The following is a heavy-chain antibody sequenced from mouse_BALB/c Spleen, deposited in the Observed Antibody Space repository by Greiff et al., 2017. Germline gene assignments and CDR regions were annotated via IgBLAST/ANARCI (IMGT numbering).Heavy chain of an antibody. J-gene: IGHJ3*01. V-gene: IGHV2-9*02. CDR3: ARDPAYYGNPFAY. CDR1: GFSLTSYG. CDR2: IWADGST. Sequence: QVQLKESGPGLVAPSQSLSITCTVSGFSLTSYGVSWVRQPPGKGLEWLGVIWADGSTNYNSALMSRLSISKDNSKSQVFLKMNSLQTDDTAMYYCARDPAYYGNPFAYWGQGTLVTVSA. D-gene: IGHD2-10*01.